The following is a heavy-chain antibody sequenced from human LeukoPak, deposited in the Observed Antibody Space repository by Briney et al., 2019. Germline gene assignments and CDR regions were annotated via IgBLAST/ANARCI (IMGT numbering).Heavy chain of an antibody. V-gene: IGHV3-48*01. CDR1: GFTFSSYS. D-gene: IGHD6-19*01. J-gene: IGHJ2*01. CDR2: ISSSSSTI. CDR3: ARGTLSSGWCRFSRFWYFDL. Sequence: GGSLRLSCAASGFTFSSYSMNWVRQAPGKGLEWVSYISSSSSTIYYADSVKGRFTISRDNAKNSLYLQMNSLRAEDTAVYYCARGTLSSGWCRFSRFWYFDLWGRGTLVTVSS.